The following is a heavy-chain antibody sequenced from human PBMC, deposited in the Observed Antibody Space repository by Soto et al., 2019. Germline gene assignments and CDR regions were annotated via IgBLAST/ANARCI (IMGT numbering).Heavy chain of an antibody. CDR3: AKNSNPRYYYYYGMDV. D-gene: IGHD4-4*01. CDR2: ISGSGGST. V-gene: IGHV3-53*01. CDR1: GFTVSSNY. J-gene: IGHJ6*02. Sequence: EVQLVESGGGLIQPGGSLRLSCAASGFTVSSNYMSWVRQAPGKGLEWVSVISGSGGSTYYADSVKGRFTISRDNSKNTLYLQMNSLRAEDTAVYYCAKNSNPRYYYYYGMDVWGQGTTVTVSS.